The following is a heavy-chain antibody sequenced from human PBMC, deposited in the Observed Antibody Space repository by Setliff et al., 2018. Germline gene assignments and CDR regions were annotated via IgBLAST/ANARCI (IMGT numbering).Heavy chain of an antibody. D-gene: IGHD2-15*01. CDR2: IHTGGGSA. CDR3: AISTLSICSGGSCPNAFDV. J-gene: IGHJ3*01. V-gene: IGHV1-46*01. Sequence: ASVKVSCKTSGYSFTGYYMHWVRQAPGQGLEWMGIIHTGGGSASYAQKFQGRVTMTSDTSTRTVYMEVNSVRSDDTAVYYCAISTLSICSGGSCPNAFDVWGQGTMVTVSS. CDR1: GYSFTGYY.